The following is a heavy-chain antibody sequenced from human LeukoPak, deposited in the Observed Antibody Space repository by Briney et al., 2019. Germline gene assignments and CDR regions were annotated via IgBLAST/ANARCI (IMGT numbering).Heavy chain of an antibody. Sequence: TSETLSLTCTVSGGSISSYYWSWIRQPPGKGLEWIGYIYYSGSTNYNPSLKSRVTISVDTSKNQFSLKLSSVTAADTAVYYCTTAGWQWLAFDYWGQGTLVTVSS. CDR1: GGSISSYY. J-gene: IGHJ4*02. D-gene: IGHD6-19*01. CDR2: IYYSGST. CDR3: TTAGWQWLAFDY. V-gene: IGHV4-59*01.